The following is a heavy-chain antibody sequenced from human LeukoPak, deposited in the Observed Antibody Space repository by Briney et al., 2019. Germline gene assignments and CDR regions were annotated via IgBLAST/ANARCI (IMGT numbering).Heavy chain of an antibody. CDR1: GFTFSGYW. CDR2: INSDGSST. J-gene: IGHJ4*02. D-gene: IGHD5-18*01. Sequence: GGSLRLSCAASGFTFSGYWMHWVRQAPGKGLVWVARINSDGSSTNYADSVKGRFTISRDNAKNTLYLQMNSLRAEDTAVYYCARGGGYSYGPTDYWGQGTLVTVSS. CDR3: ARGGGYSYGPTDY. V-gene: IGHV3-74*01.